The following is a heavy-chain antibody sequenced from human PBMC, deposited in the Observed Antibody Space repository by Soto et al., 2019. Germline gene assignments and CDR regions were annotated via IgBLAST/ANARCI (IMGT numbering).Heavy chain of an antibody. V-gene: IGHV3-30*18. CDR1: GFTFSSYG. D-gene: IGHD5-12*01. CDR3: AKDPSGGYAYYYYYGMDV. Sequence: VGSLRLSCAASGFTFSSYGMHWVRQAPGKGLEWVAVISYDGSNKYYADSVKGRFTISRDNSKNTLYLQMNSLRAEDTAVYYCAKDPSGGYAYYYYYGMDVWGQGTTVTVSS. J-gene: IGHJ6*02. CDR2: ISYDGSNK.